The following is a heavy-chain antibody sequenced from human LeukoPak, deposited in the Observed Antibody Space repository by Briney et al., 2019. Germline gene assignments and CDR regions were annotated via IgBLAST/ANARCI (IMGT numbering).Heavy chain of an antibody. Sequence: SETLSLTCTVSGVSIRSYYRSWIRQPPGKGLEWIWYIYYSGSTDYNPSLKSRVSISVDTSKNQFSLKLSSVTAADTAVYYCARTGSTVTMLYPFDHWGQGTLVTVSS. V-gene: IGHV4-59*01. CDR1: GVSIRSYY. CDR3: ARTGSTVTMLYPFDH. J-gene: IGHJ4*02. CDR2: IYYSGST. D-gene: IGHD4-17*01.